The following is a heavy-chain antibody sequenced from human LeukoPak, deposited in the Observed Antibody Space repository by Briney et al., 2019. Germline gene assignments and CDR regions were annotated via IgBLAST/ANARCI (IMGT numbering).Heavy chain of an antibody. CDR3: ATDRGSRPNLDY. V-gene: IGHV1-2*02. CDR2: INPNSGGT. D-gene: IGHD3-16*01. J-gene: IGHJ4*02. Sequence: GASVKVSCKASGYTFTGYYMHWVRQAPGQGLEWMGWINPNSGGTNYAQKFQGRVTMTEDTSTDTAYMELSSLRSEDTAVYYCATDRGSRPNLDYWGQGTLVTVSS. CDR1: GYTFTGYY.